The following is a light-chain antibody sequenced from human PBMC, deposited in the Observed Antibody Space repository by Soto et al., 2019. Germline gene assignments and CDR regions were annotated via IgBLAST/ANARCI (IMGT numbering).Light chain of an antibody. J-gene: IGKJ4*01. CDR2: KAS. Sequence: DIQMTQSPSTLSASVGDRVTITYRASQSISSWLAWYQHKPGKAPNLLIYKASSLESGVPSRFSGSGSGTEFTLTVSSLQPDDFATYYCQQYDSYPLTFGGGTKVEIK. CDR1: QSISSW. CDR3: QQYDSYPLT. V-gene: IGKV1-5*03.